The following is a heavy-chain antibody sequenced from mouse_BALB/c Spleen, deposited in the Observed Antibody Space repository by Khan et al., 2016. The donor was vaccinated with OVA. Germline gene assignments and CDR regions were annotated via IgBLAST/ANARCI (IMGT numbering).Heavy chain of an antibody. V-gene: IGHV3-2*02. CDR3: AKKDYYDYDPFPY. D-gene: IGHD2-4*01. Sequence: VQLKESGPGLVKPSQSLSLTCTVSGYSITSEYAWNWIRQFPGNKLEWMGYINYSGNTRFNPSLQSRTSITRDTSKNQFFLQLNSVTTEDTANYYCAKKDYYDYDPFPYWGQGTIVTVSA. J-gene: IGHJ3*01. CDR1: GYSITSEYA. CDR2: INYSGNT.